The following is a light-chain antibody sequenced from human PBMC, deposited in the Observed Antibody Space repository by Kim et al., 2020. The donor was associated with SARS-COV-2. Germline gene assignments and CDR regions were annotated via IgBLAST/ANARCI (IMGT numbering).Light chain of an antibody. CDR1: SSNMGNNY. V-gene: IGLV1-51*01. J-gene: IGLJ1*01. CDR2: DNN. Sequence: QKVTISCAGSSSNMGNNYVSWYQQLPGTAPKLLIYDNNKRPSGLPDRFSGSKSGTSATLGITGLQTGDEADYYCGTWDSSLSAFYVFGTGTKVTVL. CDR3: GTWDSSLSAFYV.